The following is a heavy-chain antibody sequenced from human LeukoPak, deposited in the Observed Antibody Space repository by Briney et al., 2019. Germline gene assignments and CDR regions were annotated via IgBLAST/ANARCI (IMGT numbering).Heavy chain of an antibody. CDR2: IKQDGSEK. J-gene: IGHJ4*02. V-gene: IGHV3-7*05. D-gene: IGHD5-12*01. CDR1: GITFSSFW. Sequence: GGSLRLSCAASGITFSSFWMSWVRQAPGKGLEWVANIKQDGSEKYYVDSVKGRFTISRDNAKNSLYLQMNSLRAEDTAVYYYARPIVATNLDYWGQGTLVTVSS. CDR3: ARPIVATNLDY.